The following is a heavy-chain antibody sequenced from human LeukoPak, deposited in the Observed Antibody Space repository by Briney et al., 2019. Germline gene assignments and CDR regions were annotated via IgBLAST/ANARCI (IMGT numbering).Heavy chain of an antibody. CDR3: ARQSRGAAAGNDY. CDR1: GGSISSYY. CDR2: IYYSGST. Sequence: SETLSLTCSVSGGSISSYYWSWIRQPPGKGLEWIGYIYYSGSTNYNPSLKSRVTISVDASKNQFSLQLFSVTAADTAVYYCARQSRGAAAGNDYWGQGTLITVSS. J-gene: IGHJ4*02. D-gene: IGHD6-13*01. V-gene: IGHV4-59*08.